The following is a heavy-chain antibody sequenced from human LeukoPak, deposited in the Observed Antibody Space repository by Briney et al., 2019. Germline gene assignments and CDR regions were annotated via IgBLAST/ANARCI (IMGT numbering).Heavy chain of an antibody. V-gene: IGHV3-23*01. CDR2: ISGSGGST. CDR3: AKDTGAVAGF. CDR1: RFTLNTYG. D-gene: IGHD6-19*01. J-gene: IGHJ4*02. Sequence: PGRSLRLSCAASRFTLNTYGIHWVRQAPGKGLEWVSAISGSGGSTYYADSVKGRFTISRDNSKNTLFLQMSSLRVENTAVYYCAKDTGAVAGFWGQGTLVTVSS.